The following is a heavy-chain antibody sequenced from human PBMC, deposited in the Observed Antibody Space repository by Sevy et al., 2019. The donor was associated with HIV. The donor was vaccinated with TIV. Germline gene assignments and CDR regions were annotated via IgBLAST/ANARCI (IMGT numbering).Heavy chain of an antibody. CDR1: GFTFNSYW. CDR3: AREGSPYDTYYYYYGMDV. V-gene: IGHV3-7*01. Sequence: GGSLRLSCAASGFTFNSYWMSWVRQAPGKGLEWVANIKQDGSEKYYVDSVKGRFTISRDNSQNSLFLQMNTLRAGDTAVYYCAREGSPYDTYYYYYGMDVWGQGTTVTVSS. D-gene: IGHD5-12*01. CDR2: IKQDGSEK. J-gene: IGHJ6*02.